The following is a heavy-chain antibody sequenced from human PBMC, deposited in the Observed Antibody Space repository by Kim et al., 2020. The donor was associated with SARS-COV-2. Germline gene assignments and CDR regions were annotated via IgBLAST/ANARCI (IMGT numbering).Heavy chain of an antibody. CDR2: IYHSGST. J-gene: IGHJ4*02. Sequence: SETLSLTCTVSGYSISSGYYWGWIRQPPGKGLEWIGSIYHSGSTYYNPSLKSRVTISVDTSKNQFSLKLSSVTAADTAVYYCAREEIRYGPYSNFPRGFAYWGQGTLVTVSS. CDR1: GYSISSGYY. CDR3: AREEIRYGPYSNFPRGFAY. D-gene: IGHD4-4*01. V-gene: IGHV4-38-2*02.